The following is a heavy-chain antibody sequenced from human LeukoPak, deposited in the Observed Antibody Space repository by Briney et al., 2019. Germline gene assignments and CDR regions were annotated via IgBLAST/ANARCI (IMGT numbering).Heavy chain of an antibody. CDR2: IYSGGST. D-gene: IGHD6-19*01. CDR3: ASAPGYSSGPFDY. J-gene: IGHJ4*02. Sequence: GGSLRLSCAASGFTVSSNYMSWVRQAPGKGLEWVSVIYSGGSTYYADSVKGRFTISRDNSKNTLYLQRNSLRAEDTAVYYCASAPGYSSGPFDYWGQGTLVTVSS. V-gene: IGHV3-53*01. CDR1: GFTVSSNY.